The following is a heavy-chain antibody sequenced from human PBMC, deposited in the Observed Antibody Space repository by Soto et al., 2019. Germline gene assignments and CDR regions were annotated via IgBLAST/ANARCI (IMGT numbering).Heavy chain of an antibody. CDR3: ARVGRGYYYYGMDV. Sequence: LRLSCAASGFTFSSYSMNWVRQAPGKGLEWVSYISSSSSTIYYADSVKGRFTISRDNAKNSLYLQMNSLRDEDTAVYYCARVGRGYYYYGMDVWGQGTTVTVS. V-gene: IGHV3-48*02. D-gene: IGHD3-10*01. CDR1: GFTFSSYS. CDR2: ISSSSSTI. J-gene: IGHJ6*02.